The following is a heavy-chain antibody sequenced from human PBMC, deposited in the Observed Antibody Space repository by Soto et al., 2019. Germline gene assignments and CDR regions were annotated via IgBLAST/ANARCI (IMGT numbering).Heavy chain of an antibody. CDR3: SRAVQNMVRVGYGMDV. Sequence: KGDWKGFGYGLTVDLGSWLRKKNGQGLEWMGWISAYNGNTNYAQKLQGRVTMTRDTSISTAYMELSRLRSDDTAVYYCSRAVQNMVRVGYGMDVWGQGTTVIVFS. J-gene: IGHJ6*02. D-gene: IGHD3-10*01. CDR2: ISAYNGNT. CDR1: GYGLTVDL. V-gene: IGHV1-18*01.